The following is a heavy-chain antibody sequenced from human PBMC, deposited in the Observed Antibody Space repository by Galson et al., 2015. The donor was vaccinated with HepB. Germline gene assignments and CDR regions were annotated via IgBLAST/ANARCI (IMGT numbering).Heavy chain of an antibody. CDR1: GFSFSEDW. CDR3: AGLGHSSGWYDPLRGY. V-gene: IGHV3-21*01. J-gene: IGHJ4*02. Sequence: SLRLSCAASGFSFSEDWMNWVRQAPGKGLEWVSSISSSSSYIYYADSVKGRFTISRDNAKNSLYLQMNSLRAEDTAVYYCAGLGHSSGWYDPLRGYWGQGTLVTVSS. CDR2: ISSSSSYI. D-gene: IGHD6-19*01.